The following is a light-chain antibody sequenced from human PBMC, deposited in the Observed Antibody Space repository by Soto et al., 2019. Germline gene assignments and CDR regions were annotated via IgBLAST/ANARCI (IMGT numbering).Light chain of an antibody. CDR2: GAS. Sequence: EIVLTQSPATLSLSPGESATLSCRASQSVSSSYLAWYQQKPGQAPRLLIYGASSRATGIPDRFSGSGSGTEFTLTISSLQSEDFAVYYCQQRSNWPTFGQGTKVDIK. CDR3: QQRSNWPT. J-gene: IGKJ1*01. CDR1: QSVSSSY. V-gene: IGKV3D-20*02.